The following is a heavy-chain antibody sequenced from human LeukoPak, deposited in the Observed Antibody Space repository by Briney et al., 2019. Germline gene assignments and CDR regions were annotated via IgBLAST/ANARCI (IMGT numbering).Heavy chain of an antibody. D-gene: IGHD2-2*01. CDR2: MNPNSGNT. V-gene: IGHV1-8*01. CDR3: ARGESSTSWYYYYGMDV. Sequence: ASVKVSCKASGYTFTSYDINWVRQATGQGLEWMGWMNPNSGNTGYAQKFQGRVTMTRNTSISTAYMELSSLRSEDTAVYYCARGESSTSWYYYYGMDVWGQGTMVTVSS. CDR1: GYTFTSYD. J-gene: IGHJ6*02.